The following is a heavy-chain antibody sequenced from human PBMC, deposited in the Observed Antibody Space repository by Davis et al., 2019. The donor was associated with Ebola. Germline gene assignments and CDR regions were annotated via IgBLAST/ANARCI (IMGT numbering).Heavy chain of an antibody. J-gene: IGHJ4*02. CDR3: ARGYCSGGSCYSGDY. CDR2: INAGNGNT. CDR1: GYTFTSYA. D-gene: IGHD2-15*01. V-gene: IGHV1-3*01. Sequence: AASVKVSCKASGYTFTSYAMHWVRQAPGQRLEWMGWINAGNGNTKYSQKFQGRVTITRDKSTSTAYMELSSLRSEDTAVYYCARGYCSGGSCYSGDYWGQGTLVTVSS.